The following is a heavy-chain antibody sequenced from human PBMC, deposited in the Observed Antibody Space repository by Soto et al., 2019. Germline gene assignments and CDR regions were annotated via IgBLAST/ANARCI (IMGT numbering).Heavy chain of an antibody. CDR1: GGSIRVDDYY. CDR2: IYYSGST. D-gene: IGHD6-19*01. J-gene: IGHJ5*02. Sequence: TSETLSPTCTVSGGSIRVDDYYWSWIRQPPGKGLEWIGYIYYSGSTNYNPSLKSRVTMSVDTSKNQFSLKLSSVTAADTAVYYCAREIAVAGTGVSWFDPWGQGTLVTVSS. V-gene: IGHV4-61*08. CDR3: AREIAVAGTGVSWFDP.